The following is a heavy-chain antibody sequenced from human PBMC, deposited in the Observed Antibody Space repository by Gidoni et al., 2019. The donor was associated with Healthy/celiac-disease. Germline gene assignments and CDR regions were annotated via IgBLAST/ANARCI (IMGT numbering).Heavy chain of an antibody. CDR1: GFPFRSYA. D-gene: IGHD2-15*01. CDR2: ISGSGGST. CDR3: AKDLRLSCSGGSCY. J-gene: IGHJ4*02. Sequence: EVQLLESGGGLVQPGGSLRLSCAASGFPFRSYAMSWVRQAPGKGLEWVSAISGSGGSTYYADSVKGRFTISRDNSKNTLYLQMNSLRAEDTAVYYCAKDLRLSCSGGSCYWGQGTLVTVSS. V-gene: IGHV3-23*01.